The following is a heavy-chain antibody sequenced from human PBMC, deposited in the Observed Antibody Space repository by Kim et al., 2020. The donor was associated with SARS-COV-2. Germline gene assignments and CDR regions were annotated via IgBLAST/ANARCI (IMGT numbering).Heavy chain of an antibody. Sequence: GGSLRLSCAASGFTFSSYGMHWVRQAPGKGLEWVAVIWYDGSNKYYADSVKGRFTISRDNSKNTLYLQMNSLRAEDTAVYYCARDQDYYGSGGHGIYWYFDLWGRGTLVTVSS. CDR2: IWYDGSNK. J-gene: IGHJ2*01. D-gene: IGHD3-10*01. CDR3: ARDQDYYGSGGHGIYWYFDL. V-gene: IGHV3-33*01. CDR1: GFTFSSYG.